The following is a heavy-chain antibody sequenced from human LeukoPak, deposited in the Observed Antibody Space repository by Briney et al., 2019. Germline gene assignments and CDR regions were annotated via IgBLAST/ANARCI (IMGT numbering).Heavy chain of an antibody. CDR1: GFTFSSYA. CDR3: AKDPIVVVPADPYFDY. V-gene: IGHV3-23*01. Sequence: GGSLRLSCAASGFTFSSYAMSWVRQAPGKGLEWVSAISGSGGSTYYADSVKGRFTISRANSKNTLYLQMNSLRAEDTAVYYCAKDPIVVVPADPYFDYWGQGTLVTVSS. J-gene: IGHJ4*02. CDR2: ISGSGGST. D-gene: IGHD2-2*01.